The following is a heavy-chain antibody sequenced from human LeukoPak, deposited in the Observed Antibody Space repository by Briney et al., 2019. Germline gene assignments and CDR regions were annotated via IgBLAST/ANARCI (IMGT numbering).Heavy chain of an antibody. D-gene: IGHD3-16*01. Sequence: PGGSLRLSCAASGFTFSDSWMSWVRQAPGKGLEWVANMNQDGSEKDYVDSVKGRFTISRDNARNSLYLQMGSLRAEDTAVYYCTTYTHWVAGDVWCQGTTVTVSS. V-gene: IGHV3-7*01. J-gene: IGHJ6*02. CDR3: TTYTHWVAGDV. CDR2: MNQDGSEK. CDR1: GFTFSDSW.